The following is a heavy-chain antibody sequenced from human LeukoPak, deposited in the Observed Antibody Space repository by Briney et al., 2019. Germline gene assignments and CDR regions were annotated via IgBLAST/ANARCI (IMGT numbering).Heavy chain of an antibody. CDR3: ARDGLCTNGVCYGWFDP. CDR1: GFTFSSYS. V-gene: IGHV3-21*01. CDR2: ISSSSSYI. Sequence: GGSLRLSCAASGFTFSSYSMNWVRQAPGKGLEWVSSISSSSSYIYYADSVKGRFTISRDNAKNSLYLQMNSLRAEDTAVYYCARDGLCTNGVCYGWFDPWGQGTLVTVSS. J-gene: IGHJ5*02. D-gene: IGHD2-8*01.